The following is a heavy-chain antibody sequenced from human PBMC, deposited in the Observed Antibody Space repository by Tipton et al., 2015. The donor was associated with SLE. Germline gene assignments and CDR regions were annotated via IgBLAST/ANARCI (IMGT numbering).Heavy chain of an antibody. CDR1: GGSISSGSYY. Sequence: TLSLTCTVSGGSISSGSYYWTWIRQPAGKGLEWIGNIHTSGRTNYNPSLKSRVTISEDTSKNQFSLKLSSVTAADTAVYYCARGSGYGYGDDAFDIWGQGTMVTVSS. D-gene: IGHD5-18*01. J-gene: IGHJ3*02. CDR2: IHTSGRT. V-gene: IGHV4-61*09. CDR3: ARGSGYGYGDDAFDI.